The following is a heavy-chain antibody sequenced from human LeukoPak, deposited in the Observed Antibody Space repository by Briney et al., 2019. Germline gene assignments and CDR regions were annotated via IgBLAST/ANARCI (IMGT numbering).Heavy chain of an antibody. Sequence: SETLSLTCTASGGSISSSSYYWGWIRQPPGKGLEWIGSIYYSGSTYYNPSLKSRVTISVDTSKNQFSLKLSSVTAADTAVYYCATYDSSGYYPYWYFDLWGRGTLVTVSS. J-gene: IGHJ2*01. CDR3: ATYDSSGYYPYWYFDL. V-gene: IGHV4-39*01. D-gene: IGHD3-22*01. CDR1: GGSISSSSYY. CDR2: IYYSGST.